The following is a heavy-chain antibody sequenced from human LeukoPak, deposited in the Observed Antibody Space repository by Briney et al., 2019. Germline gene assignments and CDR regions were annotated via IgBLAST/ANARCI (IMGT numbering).Heavy chain of an antibody. J-gene: IGHJ3*02. Sequence: PSETLSLTCTVSGGSISSYYWSWIRQPPGKGLEWIGYIYNSGSTNHNPSLRSRVTISVDRSKNQFSLKLSSVTAADTAVYYCARGGRRITMSLGAFDIWGQGTMVTVSS. V-gene: IGHV4-59*12. CDR3: ARGGRRITMSLGAFDI. CDR1: GGSISSYY. D-gene: IGHD3-22*01. CDR2: IYNSGST.